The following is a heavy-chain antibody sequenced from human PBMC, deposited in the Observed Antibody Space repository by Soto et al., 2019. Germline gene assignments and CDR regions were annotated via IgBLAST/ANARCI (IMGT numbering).Heavy chain of an antibody. Sequence: QVQLVQSGAEVKKPGASVKVSCKASGYTFTGYYMHWVRQAPGQGLEWMGWINPNSGGTNYAQKFQGWVTMTRDTSSSTAYMELGRLRSDDTAVYYCARPRAGSSFYDVPFDYWGQGTLVTVSS. V-gene: IGHV1-2*04. J-gene: IGHJ4*02. CDR3: ARPRAGSSFYDVPFDY. CDR1: GYTFTGYY. CDR2: INPNSGGT. D-gene: IGHD6-6*01.